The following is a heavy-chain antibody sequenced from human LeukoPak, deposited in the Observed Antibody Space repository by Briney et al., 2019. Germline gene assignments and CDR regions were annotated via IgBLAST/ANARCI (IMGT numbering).Heavy chain of an antibody. CDR3: GMSGDRVPLQDDVFDV. D-gene: IGHD1-26*01. CDR1: GYSFTSYC. Sequence: EESLKISCKVSGYSFTSYCIGWVRQMPGKGLEWMGIIYPGDSGPTYSPSFQGQVTISVDKSINTAYLQWSSLQASDTAMYYCGMSGDRVPLQDDVFDVWGQGTTVTVST. V-gene: IGHV5-51*01. J-gene: IGHJ3*01. CDR2: IYPGDSGP.